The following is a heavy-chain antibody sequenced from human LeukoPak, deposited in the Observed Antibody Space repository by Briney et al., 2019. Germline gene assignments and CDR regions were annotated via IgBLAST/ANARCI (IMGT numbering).Heavy chain of an antibody. J-gene: IGHJ4*02. CDR1: GFTFSGYS. Sequence: GGSLRLSCVASGFTFSGYSMNWVCQAPGKGLEWVSSISTSSRQIFYADSVTGRFTISRDNAKNSLDLQMHNLGAEDTAFYYCARGSPGLRPFDYWGQGALVIVSS. CDR2: ISTSSRQI. CDR3: ARGSPGLRPFDY. D-gene: IGHD4-17*01. V-gene: IGHV3-21*04.